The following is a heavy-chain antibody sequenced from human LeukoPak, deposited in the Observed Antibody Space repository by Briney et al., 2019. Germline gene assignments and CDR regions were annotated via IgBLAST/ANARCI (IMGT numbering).Heavy chain of an antibody. V-gene: IGHV3-64D*09. J-gene: IGHJ6*02. CDR3: VKFSPHITTLKNKYYYYGMDV. CDR1: GFTFSNYT. CDR2: ISNNGGTT. D-gene: IGHD1-20*01. Sequence: GESLRLSCSASGFTFSNYTIHWVRQAPGKGLEYVSGISNNGGTTYYADSVKGRFTISRDNSKNTLYLQMSSLRAEDTAVYFCVKFSPHITTLKNKYYYYGMDVWGQGTTVTVSS.